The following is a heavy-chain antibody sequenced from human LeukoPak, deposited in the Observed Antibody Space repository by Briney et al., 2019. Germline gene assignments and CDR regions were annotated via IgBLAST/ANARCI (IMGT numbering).Heavy chain of an antibody. V-gene: IGHV1-8*03. Sequence: ASVKVSCKASRYTFTSYDINWVRQATGQGLEWMGWMNPNSGNTGYAQKFQGRVTITRNTSISTAYMELSSLRSEDTAVYYCTRSKGGSYEGDAFDIWGQGTMVTVSS. CDR2: MNPNSGNT. D-gene: IGHD1-26*01. CDR1: RYTFTSYD. J-gene: IGHJ3*02. CDR3: TRSKGGSYEGDAFDI.